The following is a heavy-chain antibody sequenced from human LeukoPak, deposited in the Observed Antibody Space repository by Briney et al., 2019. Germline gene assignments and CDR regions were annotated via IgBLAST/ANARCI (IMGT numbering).Heavy chain of an antibody. J-gene: IGHJ3*02. CDR2: ISAYNGNT. CDR3: ARDDRWTTVTTVGAFDI. D-gene: IGHD4-17*01. Sequence: SSVKVSCKASGYTFTSYGISWVRQAPGQGLEWMGWISAYNGNTNYAQKLQGRVTMTTDTYTSTAYMELRSLRSDDTAVYYCARDDRWTTVTTVGAFDIWGQGTMVTVSS. CDR1: GYTFTSYG. V-gene: IGHV1-18*01.